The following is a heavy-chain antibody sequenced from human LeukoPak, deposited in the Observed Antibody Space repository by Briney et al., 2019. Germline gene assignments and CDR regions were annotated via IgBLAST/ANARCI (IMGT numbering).Heavy chain of an antibody. V-gene: IGHV4-31*03. J-gene: IGHJ4*02. CDR3: ARTSEDTGYGDFDY. CDR1: GGSINTGGYY. Sequence: SQTLSLTCTVSGGSINTGGYYWSWIRQHPGKGLEWIGSIHNSGSTYYNPSLRSRVTMSVDTSENQFSLEVSPVTAADTAVYYCARTSEDTGYGDFDYWGQGTLV. CDR2: IHNSGST. D-gene: IGHD4-17*01.